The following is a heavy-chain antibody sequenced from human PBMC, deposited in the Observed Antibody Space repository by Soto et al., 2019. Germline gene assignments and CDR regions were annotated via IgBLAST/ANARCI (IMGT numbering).Heavy chain of an antibody. CDR2: INSDGSST. CDR1: GFTFSSYW. V-gene: IGHV3-74*01. CDR3: ARDGDSSSWYIMSGYDYYYYGMDV. Sequence: TGGSLRLSCAASGFTFSSYWMHWVRQAPGKGLVWVSRINSDGSSTSYADSVKGRFTISRDNAKNTLYLQMNSLRAEDTAVYYCARDGDSSSWYIMSGYDYYYYGMDVWGQGTTVTVSS. D-gene: IGHD6-13*01. J-gene: IGHJ6*02.